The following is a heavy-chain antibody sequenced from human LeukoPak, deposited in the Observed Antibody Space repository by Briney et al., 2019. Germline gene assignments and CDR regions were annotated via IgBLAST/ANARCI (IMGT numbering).Heavy chain of an antibody. D-gene: IGHD1-26*01. Sequence: GGPLRLSCAASGFNLNTYTMNWVRQAPGKGLEWVGRIKATPHGGTTDYAAPVKGRFTISRDNSKNMLYLQMNSLKTEDTAVYYCTTDGVGIEGATYDYWGQGTLVTVSS. CDR1: GFNLNTYT. V-gene: IGHV3-15*01. J-gene: IGHJ4*02. CDR3: TTDGVGIEGATYDY. CDR2: IKATPHGGTT.